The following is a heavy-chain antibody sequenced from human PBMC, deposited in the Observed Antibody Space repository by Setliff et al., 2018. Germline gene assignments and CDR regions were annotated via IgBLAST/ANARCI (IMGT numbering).Heavy chain of an antibody. Sequence: PSETLSLTCAVSGFSLSSGYYWGWIRQPPGKGLGWIVNIHYSGTTYYNASLKSRVTMSVDTSKNQFSLNLSSVTAADTAVYYCARTGTYRYFDYWGQGALVTVSS. D-gene: IGHD1-26*01. V-gene: IGHV4-38-2*01. CDR2: IHYSGTT. CDR3: ARTGTYRYFDY. CDR1: GFSLSSGYY. J-gene: IGHJ4*02.